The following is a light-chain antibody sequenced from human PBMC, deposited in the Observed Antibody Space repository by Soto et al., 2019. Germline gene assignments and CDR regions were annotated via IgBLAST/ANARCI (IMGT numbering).Light chain of an antibody. CDR3: QQYAGSPWT. V-gene: IGKV3-20*01. CDR2: AVS. CDR1: QSVGSNY. J-gene: IGKJ1*01. Sequence: EIVLTQSPGTLSLSPGERATLSCRASQSVGSNYLAWYQEKPGQAPRLLIYAVSSRATGIPDRFSGGGSGTDFALTISRLEPEVFAVYYCQQYAGSPWTFGQGTQVEIK.